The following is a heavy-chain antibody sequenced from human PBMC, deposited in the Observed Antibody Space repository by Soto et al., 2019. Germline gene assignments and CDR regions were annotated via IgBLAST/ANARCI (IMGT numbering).Heavy chain of an antibody. D-gene: IGHD4-17*01. V-gene: IGHV1-3*04. CDR1: GYTFTSYG. J-gene: IGHJ5*02. CDR2: INTGNGNS. Sequence: GASVKVSCKASGYTFTSYGIHWVRQAPGQGLEWIGWINTGNGNSHYSQKFQGRVTFTRDTDASTAYMEMSSLTSEDSAVYCCPRNVDYFDPCGQGTLVTVYS. CDR3: PRNVDYFDP.